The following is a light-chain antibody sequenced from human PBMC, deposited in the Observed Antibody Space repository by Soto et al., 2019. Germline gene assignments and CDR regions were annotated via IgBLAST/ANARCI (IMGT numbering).Light chain of an antibody. J-gene: IGKJ1*01. CDR1: QSVTTR. Sequence: EILLTQSPATLSLSPGERVTLSCRAAQSVTTRLAWYQHKPGQAPRLLIYGASNRATGIPARFSGSGSGTDFTLTSGRLEAEFVAVYYWQQYDTLPRTFGQGTKVDIK. V-gene: IGKV3-20*01. CDR2: GAS. CDR3: QQYDTLPRT.